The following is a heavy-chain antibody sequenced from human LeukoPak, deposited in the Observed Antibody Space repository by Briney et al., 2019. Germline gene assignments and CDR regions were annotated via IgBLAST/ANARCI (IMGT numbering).Heavy chain of an antibody. V-gene: IGHV4-34*01. D-gene: IGHD4-17*01. Sequence: PSETLSLTCAVYGGSLNGHYWRWMRQPPPRGGEGMGGGSESGGTNFNPSLKSRVTISADTSKNQFSLKLNSVTAADTAVYYCARYGDYGDLPPYYFDYWGQGTLVTVSS. CDR2: GSESGGT. J-gene: IGHJ4*02. CDR3: ARYGDYGDLPPYYFDY. CDR1: GGSLNGHY.